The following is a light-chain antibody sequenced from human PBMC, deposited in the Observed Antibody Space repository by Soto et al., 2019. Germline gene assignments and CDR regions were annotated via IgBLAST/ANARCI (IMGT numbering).Light chain of an antibody. CDR1: QSISSR. CDR2: DAS. J-gene: IGKJ2*01. V-gene: IGKV1-5*01. Sequence: DIQMTQSPSTLSASVGDRVTITCRASQSISSRLAWYQQKPGKAPKLLIYDASSLESGVPSRFSGSGSETEFTLAITSLQPDDFATYYCRQYNTYSSTFGQGTKLEIK. CDR3: RQYNTYSST.